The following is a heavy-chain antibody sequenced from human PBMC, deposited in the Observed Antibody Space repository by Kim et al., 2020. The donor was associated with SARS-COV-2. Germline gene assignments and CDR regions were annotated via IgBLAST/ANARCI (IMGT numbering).Heavy chain of an antibody. CDR3: AREDIVATIGGVDYYYGMDV. V-gene: IGHV1-46*01. Sequence: ASVKVSCKASGYTFTNYYMHWVRQAPGQGLEWMGLINPSGGGASFAQKFQGRVTMTRDTSTSTVYMELSSLRSEDTAVYYCAREDIVATIGGVDYYYGMDVWGHGTTVTVSS. CDR2: INPSGGGA. J-gene: IGHJ6*02. CDR1: GYTFTNYY. D-gene: IGHD5-12*01.